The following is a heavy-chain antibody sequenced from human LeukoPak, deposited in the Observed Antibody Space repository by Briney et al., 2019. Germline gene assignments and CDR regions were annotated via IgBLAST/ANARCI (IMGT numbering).Heavy chain of an antibody. J-gene: IGHJ6*03. CDR2: IYTSGST. CDR3: ARRALYYYYMDV. CDR1: GGSISSYY. Sequence: SETLSLTCTVSGGSISSYYWSWVRQPPGKGLEWIGYIYTSGSTNYNPSLKSRVTISVDTSKNQFSLKLSSVTAADTAVYYCARRALYYYYMDVWGKGTTVTVSS. V-gene: IGHV4-4*09.